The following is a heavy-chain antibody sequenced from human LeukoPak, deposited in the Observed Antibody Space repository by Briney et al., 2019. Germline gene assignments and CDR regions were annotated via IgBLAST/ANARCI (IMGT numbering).Heavy chain of an antibody. CDR2: ISGSGGST. CDR3: AKYMTTVTRYDY. D-gene: IGHD4-17*01. CDR1: GFTFSSYA. J-gene: IGHJ4*02. V-gene: IGHV3-23*01. Sequence: GGSLRLSCAAPGFTFSSYAMSWVRPAPGEGLGWVSAISGSGGSTYYADSVKGRFTISRDNSKNTLYLQMNSLRAEDTAVYYCAKYMTTVTRYDYWGQGTLVTVSS.